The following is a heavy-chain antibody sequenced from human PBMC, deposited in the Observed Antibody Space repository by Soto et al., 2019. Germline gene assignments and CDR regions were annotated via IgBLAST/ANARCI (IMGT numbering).Heavy chain of an antibody. Sequence: SETLSLTCTVSGGSISSYYWSWIRQPAGKGLEWIGRIYTSGSTNYNPSLKSRVTMSVDTSKNQFSLKLSSVTAADTAVYYCATHAGYGDFYYGMDVWGQGTTVTVSS. J-gene: IGHJ6*02. CDR2: IYTSGST. V-gene: IGHV4-4*07. CDR3: ATHAGYGDFYYGMDV. CDR1: GGSISSYY. D-gene: IGHD4-17*01.